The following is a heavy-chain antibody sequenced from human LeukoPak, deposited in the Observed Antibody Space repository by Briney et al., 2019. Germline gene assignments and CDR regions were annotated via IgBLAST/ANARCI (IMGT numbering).Heavy chain of an antibody. V-gene: IGHV4-61*02. J-gene: IGHJ4*02. CDR1: GGSINSGNYY. Sequence: SETLSLTCTVSGGSINSGNYYWSWIRQPAGKGLEWIGRIYPSGSTEYSPSLKSRVTISVDTSKNQFSLRLSSVTAADTALYYCSGENLYYYVSGSVFDYWGQGALVTVSS. CDR3: SGENLYYYVSGSVFDY. D-gene: IGHD3-10*01. CDR2: IYPSGST.